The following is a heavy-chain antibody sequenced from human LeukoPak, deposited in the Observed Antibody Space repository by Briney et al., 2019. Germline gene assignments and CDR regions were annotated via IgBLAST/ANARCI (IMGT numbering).Heavy chain of an antibody. J-gene: IGHJ4*02. V-gene: IGHV5-51*01. CDR2: IYPGDSDT. Sequence: GESLKISCKGSGYSFTNYWIAWVRQLPGKGLEWMGIIYPGDSDTRYSPSFQGQVTISADKSISTAYLQWSSLKASDTAMYYCARHSSVAGTGWVYYFDYWGQGTLVTVSS. D-gene: IGHD6-19*01. CDR1: GYSFTNYW. CDR3: ARHSSVAGTGWVYYFDY.